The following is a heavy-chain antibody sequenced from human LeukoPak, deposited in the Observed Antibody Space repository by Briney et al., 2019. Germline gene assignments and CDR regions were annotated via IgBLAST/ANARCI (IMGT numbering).Heavy chain of an antibody. J-gene: IGHJ5*02. V-gene: IGHV6-1*01. CDR2: TYFRSTWYN. D-gene: IGHD2-2*01. CDR1: GDSVSSNSVT. CDR3: ARRPTQYDCFDP. Sequence: SQTLSLTCAISGDSVSSNSVTWNWIRQSPSRGLEWLGRTYFRSTWYNDYAVSVRGRITVNPDTSKNQFSLHLNSVTPEDTAVYYCARRPTQYDCFDPWGQGILVTVSS.